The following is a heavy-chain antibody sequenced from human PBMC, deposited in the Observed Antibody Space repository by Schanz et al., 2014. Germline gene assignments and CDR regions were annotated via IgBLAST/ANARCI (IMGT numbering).Heavy chain of an antibody. CDR1: GFTFSTYY. J-gene: IGHJ6*02. V-gene: IGHV3-21*01. D-gene: IGHD3-10*01. Sequence: DVQLVDSGGGLVQPGGSLRLSCAASGFTFSTYYMNWVRQAPGKGLEWVSSISSSSSYISYADSVKGRFTNSRDNAKGSVYLQMNSLRAEDTAVYYCARGHYGLDVWGPGTSVTVSS. CDR3: ARGHYGLDV. CDR2: ISSSSSYI.